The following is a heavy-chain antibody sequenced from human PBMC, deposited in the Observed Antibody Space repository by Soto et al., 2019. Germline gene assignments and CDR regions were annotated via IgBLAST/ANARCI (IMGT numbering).Heavy chain of an antibody. CDR3: AKDRGHDFLDAFDV. Sequence: QVQLVESGGGVVQPGRSLRLSCVGSGFTFSHYGMHWVRQAPGKGLEWVAIMSYDGNSVNFADSVKGRFAIARDNFENTLYLQMNSLTAEDTAVYYCAKDRGHDFLDAFDVWGQGTMVTVSS. D-gene: IGHD3-10*01. J-gene: IGHJ3*01. CDR2: MSYDGNSV. CDR1: GFTFSHYG. V-gene: IGHV3-30*18.